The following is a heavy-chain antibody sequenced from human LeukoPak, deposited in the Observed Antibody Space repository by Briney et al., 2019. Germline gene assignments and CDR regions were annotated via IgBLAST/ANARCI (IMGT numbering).Heavy chain of an antibody. Sequence: SETLSLTCAVYGGSFNGYYWSWIRQPPGKGLEWIGEINDSGKTNYNPSLKSRVTISVATSKNQFSLKLSSVTAADTAVYYCARRKGRYYGSGSYNWFDPWGQGTLVTVSS. CDR3: ARRKGRYYGSGSYNWFDP. CDR2: INDSGKT. CDR1: GGSFNGYY. V-gene: IGHV4-34*01. D-gene: IGHD3-10*01. J-gene: IGHJ5*02.